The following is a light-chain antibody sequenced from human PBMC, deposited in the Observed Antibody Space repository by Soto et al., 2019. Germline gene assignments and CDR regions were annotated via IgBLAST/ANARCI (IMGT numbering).Light chain of an antibody. Sequence: EIVMTQSPATLSVSPGERATLSCRASQSVSSNLAWYQQKPGQAPRLLIYGASTRATGIPARFSGSGSGTEFPLTISSLQSEDFAVYSCQQYNNWPPETFGQGTKVEIK. CDR2: GAS. CDR1: QSVSSN. CDR3: QQYNNWPPET. J-gene: IGKJ1*01. V-gene: IGKV3-15*01.